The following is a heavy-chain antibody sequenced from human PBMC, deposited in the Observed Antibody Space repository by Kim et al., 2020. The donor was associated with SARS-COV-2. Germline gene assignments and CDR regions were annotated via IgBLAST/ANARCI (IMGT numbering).Heavy chain of an antibody. J-gene: IGHJ4*02. Sequence: SETLSLTCTVSGGSISSSSYYWGWIRQPPGKGLEWIGSIYYSGSTYYNPSLKSRVTISVDTSKNQFSLKLSSVTAADTAVYYCARHPAAALGYYFDYWGQGTLVTVSS. V-gene: IGHV4-39*01. CDR2: IYYSGST. CDR1: GGSISSSSYY. CDR3: ARHPAAALGYYFDY. D-gene: IGHD6-13*01.